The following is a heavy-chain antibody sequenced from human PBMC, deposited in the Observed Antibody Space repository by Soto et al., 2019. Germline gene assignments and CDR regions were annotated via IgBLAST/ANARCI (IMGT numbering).Heavy chain of an antibody. J-gene: IGHJ5*02. D-gene: IGHD3-22*01. CDR3: AKDSSYYYDSSDTNWFDP. V-gene: IGHV3-23*01. Sequence: GSLRLSCAASGFTFSSYAMSWVRQAPGKGLEWVSAISGSGGSTYYADSVKGRFTISRDNSKNTLYLQMNSLRAEDTAVYYCAKDSSYYYDSSDTNWFDPWGQGTLVTVSS. CDR1: GFTFSSYA. CDR2: ISGSGGST.